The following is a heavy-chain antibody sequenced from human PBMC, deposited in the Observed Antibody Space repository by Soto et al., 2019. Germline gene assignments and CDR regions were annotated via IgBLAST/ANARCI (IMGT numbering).Heavy chain of an antibody. J-gene: IGHJ6*02. CDR3: ASGRYDFWSGYTNHGMDV. CDR1: GGSISSSSYY. V-gene: IGHV4-39*01. Sequence: PSETLSLACTVSGGSISSSSYYWGWIRQPPGKGLEWIGSIYYSGSTYYNPSLKSRVTISVDTSKNQFSLKLSSVTAADTAVYYCASGRYDFWSGYTNHGMDVWGQGTTVTVSS. D-gene: IGHD3-3*01. CDR2: IYYSGST.